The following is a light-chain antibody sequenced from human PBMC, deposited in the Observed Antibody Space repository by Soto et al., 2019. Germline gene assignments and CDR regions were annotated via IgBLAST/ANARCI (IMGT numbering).Light chain of an antibody. CDR2: GAF. V-gene: IGKV1-12*01. CDR3: QQGCSCPIT. CDR1: PDIGSW. J-gene: IGKJ5*01. Sequence: DIQMTQSPTSVSTSVGDRVTITCRASPDIGSWLAWYQQKPVKAPDLLIYGAFSFQSGVPSRFYGSGSGTDFTLTISSLQPEDFATYDWQQGCSCPITFGHGPRLEIK.